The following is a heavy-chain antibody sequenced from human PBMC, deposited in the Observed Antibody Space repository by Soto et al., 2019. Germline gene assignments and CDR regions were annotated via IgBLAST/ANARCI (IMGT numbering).Heavy chain of an antibody. J-gene: IGHJ4*01. V-gene: IGHV3-9*01. CDR1: GFTFHEYA. Sequence: EVQLIESGGGWVQPGTSLRVSCAASGFTFHEYAMHWVRQAPGKGLEWVSGISSDGDTIAYADSVQGRFTVFRDNAKNSLYLEMNSLRVEDTAVYYCARGHNYDNGGYQYFDYWGHGTLVTVSS. CDR2: ISSDGDTI. D-gene: IGHD3-22*01. CDR3: ARGHNYDNGGYQYFDY.